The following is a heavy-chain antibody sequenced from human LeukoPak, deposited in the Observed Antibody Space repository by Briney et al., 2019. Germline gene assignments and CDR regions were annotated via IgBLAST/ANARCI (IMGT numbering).Heavy chain of an antibody. CDR3: AKARATYLYDTSGYSALDY. V-gene: IGHV3-33*03. CDR2: IWYDGDNK. D-gene: IGHD3-22*01. J-gene: IGHJ4*02. Sequence: GGSLRLSCAASRFTFSSYVMHWVRQAPGKGLEWVALIWYDGDNKYYSDSVKGRFTISRDKSKNTLYLQMNSLRAEDTAVYYCAKARATYLYDTSGYSALDYWGQGTLVTVSS. CDR1: RFTFSSYV.